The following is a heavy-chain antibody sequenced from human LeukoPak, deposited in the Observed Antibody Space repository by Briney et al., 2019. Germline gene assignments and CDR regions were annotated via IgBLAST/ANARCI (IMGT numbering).Heavy chain of an antibody. D-gene: IGHD5-12*01. J-gene: IGHJ3*02. V-gene: IGHV3-13*04. CDR1: GFTFSSYD. CDR3: ARLSGYEKGYVFDI. Sequence: PGGSLRLSCAASGFTFSSYDMHWVRQATGKGLEWVSAIGPAGDTYYPGSVKGRFTISRENAKNSLYLQMNSLRAGDTAVYYCARLSGYEKGYVFDIWGQGTMVTVSS. CDR2: IGPAGDT.